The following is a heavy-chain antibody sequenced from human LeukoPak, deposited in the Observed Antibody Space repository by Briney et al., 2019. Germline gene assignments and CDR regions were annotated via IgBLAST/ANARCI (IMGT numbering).Heavy chain of an antibody. Sequence: PGRSLRLSCAASGFTFSSYGMHWVRQAPGKGLEWVAVIWYDGSNKYYTDSVKGRFTISRDNSKKTLYLQMNSLRDEHTAVYYCARDVEYYDFWSGPLIYYYGMDVWGQGTTVTVSS. D-gene: IGHD3-3*01. CDR2: IWYDGSNK. CDR3: ARDVEYYDFWSGPLIYYYGMDV. CDR1: GFTFSSYG. V-gene: IGHV3-33*01. J-gene: IGHJ6*02.